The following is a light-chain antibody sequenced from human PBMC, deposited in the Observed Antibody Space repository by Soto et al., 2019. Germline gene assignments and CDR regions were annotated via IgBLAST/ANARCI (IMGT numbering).Light chain of an antibody. CDR2: EVS. CDR3: AAWDDSLNGVV. V-gene: IGLV2-14*01. J-gene: IGLJ2*01. Sequence: QSALTQPASVSGSPGQSITISCTGTSSDVGGYNYVSWYQQHPGKAPKLMIYEVSNRPSGVSNRFSGSKSGNTASLAISGLQSGDEADYYCAAWDDSLNGVVFGGGTQLTVL. CDR1: SSDVGGYNY.